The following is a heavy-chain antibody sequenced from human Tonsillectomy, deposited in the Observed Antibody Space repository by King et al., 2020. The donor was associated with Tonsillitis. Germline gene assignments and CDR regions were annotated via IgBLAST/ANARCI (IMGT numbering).Heavy chain of an antibody. V-gene: IGHV3-53*01. Sequence: VQLVESGGGLIQPGGSLRLSCAASGFTVSSNYMSWVRQAPGKGLEWVSVIYSGGSTYYADSVKGRFTISRDNSKNTLYLQMNSLRAEDTAVYYCASGIAVAGWVGESDAFDIWGQGTMVTVSS. CDR2: IYSGGST. D-gene: IGHD6-19*01. J-gene: IGHJ3*02. CDR3: ASGIAVAGWVGESDAFDI. CDR1: GFTVSSNY.